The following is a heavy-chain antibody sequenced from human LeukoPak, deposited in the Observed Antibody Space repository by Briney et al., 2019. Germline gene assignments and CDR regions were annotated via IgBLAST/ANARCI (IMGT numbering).Heavy chain of an antibody. CDR1: GYTFTGYH. CDR3: ARDYCSSTSCLFDY. CDR2: INPNSGDT. D-gene: IGHD2-2*01. V-gene: IGHV1-2*06. Sequence: ASVKVFCKASGYTFTGYHMHWVRQAPGQGLEWMGRINPNSGDTNSAQKFHGRVAMTRDTSISTAFMELTRLRSDDTAVYYCARDYCSSTSCLFDYWGQGTLVTVSS. J-gene: IGHJ4*02.